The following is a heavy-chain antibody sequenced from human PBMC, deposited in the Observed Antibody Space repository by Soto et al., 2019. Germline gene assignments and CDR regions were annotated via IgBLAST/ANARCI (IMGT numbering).Heavy chain of an antibody. D-gene: IGHD1-26*01. CDR2: IYYSGTT. CDR1: GYSISSRNW. Sequence: QVQLQESGPGLVKPSDTLSLTCAVSGYSISSRNWWGWIRQPPGKGLERIGYIYYSGTTFYNPSLKSRVTRSVDTSKNQFSLKLTAVTAVDTAVYYCARREIQGPIDYWGQGTLVTVSS. CDR3: ARREIQGPIDY. V-gene: IGHV4-28*01. J-gene: IGHJ4*02.